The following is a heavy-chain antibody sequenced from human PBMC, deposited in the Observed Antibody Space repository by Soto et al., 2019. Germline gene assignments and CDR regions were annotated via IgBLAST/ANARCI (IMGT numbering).Heavy chain of an antibody. D-gene: IGHD2-21*02. Sequence: PSQTLSLTCTVSGGSISSGGSYCSWIRQHPGKGLAWIGYIYYSVSTYYNPSLKSRVTISVDTSKNQFSLKLSSVTAAHTAVYYCPRTIVVVTAISRDGMDVWGQGTTVTVSS. CDR3: PRTIVVVTAISRDGMDV. V-gene: IGHV4-31*03. J-gene: IGHJ6*02. CDR1: GGSISSGGSY. CDR2: IYYSVST.